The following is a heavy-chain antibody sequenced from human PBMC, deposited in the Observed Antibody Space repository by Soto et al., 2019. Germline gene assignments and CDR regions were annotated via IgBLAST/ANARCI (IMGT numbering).Heavy chain of an antibody. V-gene: IGHV4-39*01. CDR2: IYYSGST. D-gene: IGHD3-3*01. CDR1: GGYIRSSSYC. J-gene: IGHJ6*02. CDR3: ARRKDDFWSGDYYYYGMDV. Sequence: SSVTLSLTCTVAGGYIRSSSYCRGLIRQPPGKGLEWIGSIYYSGSTYYNPSLKSRVTISVDTSKNQFSLKLSSVTAADTAVYYCARRKDDFWSGDYYYYGMDVWGQGTTVTVSS.